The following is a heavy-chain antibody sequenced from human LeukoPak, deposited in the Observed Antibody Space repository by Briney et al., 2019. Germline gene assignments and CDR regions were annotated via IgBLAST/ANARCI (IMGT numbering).Heavy chain of an antibody. Sequence: QAGGSLRLSCAASGFTFSSYGTHWVRQAPGKGLEWVAVISYDGSNKYYADSVKGRFTISRDNSKNSLYLQMNSLRDEDTAVYYCARLYVWGSSRTFDYWGQGTLVTVSS. J-gene: IGHJ4*02. CDR1: GFTFSSYG. D-gene: IGHD3-16*02. CDR2: ISYDGSNK. V-gene: IGHV3-30*03. CDR3: ARLYVWGSSRTFDY.